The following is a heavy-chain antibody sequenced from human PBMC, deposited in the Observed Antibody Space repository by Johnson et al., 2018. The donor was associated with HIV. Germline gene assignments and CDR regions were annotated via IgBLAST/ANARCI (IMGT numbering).Heavy chain of an antibody. CDR3: ATQEDYGDYYGAFDI. Sequence: QVQLVESGGGVVQPGRSLRLSCAVSGFTFRTYAMHWVRQAPGKGLEWVSVIYSGGSIYYADSVKGRFTISRDNSKNTLYLQMNSLRAEDTAVYYCATQEDYGDYYGAFDIWGQGTMVTVSS. V-gene: IGHV3-NL1*01. J-gene: IGHJ3*02. CDR2: IYSGGSI. CDR1: GFTFRTYA. D-gene: IGHD4-17*01.